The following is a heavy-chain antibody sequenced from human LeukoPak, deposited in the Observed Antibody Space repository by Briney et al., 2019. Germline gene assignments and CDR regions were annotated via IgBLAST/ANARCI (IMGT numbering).Heavy chain of an antibody. J-gene: IGHJ4*02. D-gene: IGHD6-13*01. Sequence: PSETLSLTCTVSGGSISNKYWSWIRQPPGKGLEWIGYIYYSGSTNYNPSLKSRVTISVDTSKNQFSLILSSVTTADTAVYYCAREVVAAAGTVDYWGQGTLVTVSS. CDR2: IYYSGST. CDR1: GGSISNKY. CDR3: AREVVAAAGTVDY. V-gene: IGHV4-59*01.